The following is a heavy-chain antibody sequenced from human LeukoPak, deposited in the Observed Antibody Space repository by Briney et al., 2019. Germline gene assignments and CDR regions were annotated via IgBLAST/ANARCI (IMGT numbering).Heavy chain of an antibody. V-gene: IGHV3-21*01. CDR3: ARDLDSGYASGSGY. CDR1: GFTFSSYS. Sequence: GGSLRLSCAASGFTFSSYSMNWVRQAPGKGLEWVSSISSSSSYIYYADSVKGRFTISRDNAKNSLYLQMNSLRAEDTAVYYCARDLDSGYASGSGYWGQGTLVTVSS. CDR2: ISSSSSYI. J-gene: IGHJ4*02. D-gene: IGHD5-12*01.